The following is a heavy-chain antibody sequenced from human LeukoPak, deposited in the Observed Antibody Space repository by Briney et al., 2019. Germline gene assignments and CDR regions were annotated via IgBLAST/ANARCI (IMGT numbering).Heavy chain of an antibody. CDR1: GGSFSGYY. V-gene: IGHV4-34*01. Sequence: SETLSLTCAVYGGSFSGYYWSWIRQPPGKGLEWIGEINHSGSTNYNPSLKSRVTISVDTSKNQFSLKLSSVTAADTAVYYCARTKATTVVTWHWYFDLWSRGTLVTVSS. CDR2: INHSGST. CDR3: ARTKATTVVTWHWYFDL. J-gene: IGHJ2*01. D-gene: IGHD4-17*01.